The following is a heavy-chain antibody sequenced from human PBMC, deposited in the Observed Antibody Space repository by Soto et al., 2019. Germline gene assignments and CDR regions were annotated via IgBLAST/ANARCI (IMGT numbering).Heavy chain of an antibody. CDR3: ARGDSIAVAGYYFDY. D-gene: IGHD6-19*01. CDR2: IYSGGST. CDR1: GFTVSSNY. V-gene: IGHV3-66*01. J-gene: IGHJ4*02. Sequence: GGSLRLSCAASGFTVSSNYMSWVRQAPGKGLEWVSVIYSGGSTYYADSVKGRFTISRDNSKNTLYLQMNSLRAEDTAVYYCARGDSIAVAGYYFDYWGQGTLVTVSS.